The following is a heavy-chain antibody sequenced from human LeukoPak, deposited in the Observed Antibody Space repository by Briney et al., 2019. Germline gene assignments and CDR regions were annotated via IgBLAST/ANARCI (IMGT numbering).Heavy chain of an antibody. V-gene: IGHV3-30*02. CDR3: AADRSYYYDSSGYHDAFDI. CDR2: IRYDGSNK. J-gene: IGHJ3*02. D-gene: IGHD3-22*01. CDR1: GFTFSSYG. Sequence: GGSLRLSCAASGFTFSSYGMHWVRQAPGKGLEWVAFIRYDGSNKYYADSVKGRFTISRDNSKNTLYLQMNSLRAEDTAVYYCAADRSYYYDSSGYHDAFDIWGQGTMVTVSS.